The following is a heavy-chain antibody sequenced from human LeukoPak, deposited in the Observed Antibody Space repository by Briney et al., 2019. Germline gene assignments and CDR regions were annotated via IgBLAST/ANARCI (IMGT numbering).Heavy chain of an antibody. Sequence: GGSLRLSCAASGFTFSSYAMSWVRQDPGKWLEWVSVISGSGGSTYYADSVKGRFTISRDNSKNTLYLQMNSLRAEDTAVYYCAKDRSSGGSCYNYWGQGTPVTVSS. V-gene: IGHV3-23*01. CDR2: ISGSGGST. CDR1: GFTFSSYA. J-gene: IGHJ4*02. D-gene: IGHD2-15*01. CDR3: AKDRSSGGSCYNY.